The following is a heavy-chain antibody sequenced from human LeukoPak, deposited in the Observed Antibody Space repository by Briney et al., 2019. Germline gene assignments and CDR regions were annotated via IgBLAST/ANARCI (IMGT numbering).Heavy chain of an antibody. CDR1: GFTFSKYG. D-gene: IGHD3-10*01. J-gene: IGHJ6*02. CDR3: AKDSVWFGDLLGGMDV. V-gene: IGHV3-30*18. CDR2: ISYDGNEK. Sequence: PGRSLRLSCVASGFTFSKYGMHWVRQAPGKGLEWVAVISYDGNEKYYADSVKGRFTISRDISKNTLYLQMNTLKTEDTAVYYCAKDSVWFGDLLGGMDVWGQGTTVTVSS.